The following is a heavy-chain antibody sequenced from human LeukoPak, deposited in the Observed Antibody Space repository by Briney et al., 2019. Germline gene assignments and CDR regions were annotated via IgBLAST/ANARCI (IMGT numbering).Heavy chain of an antibody. CDR3: SRPQLLYSNWFDP. V-gene: IGHV1-2*02. D-gene: IGHD2-2*02. CDR2: INPNSGGT. J-gene: IGHJ5*02. Sequence: ASVKVSCKASGYTFTGYYMHWVRQAPGQGLEWMGWINPNSGGTNYAQKFQGGVTLTRDTTISTAYMELSRPRSADTAVYYCSRPQLLYSNWFDPWGQGALVTASS. CDR1: GYTFTGYY.